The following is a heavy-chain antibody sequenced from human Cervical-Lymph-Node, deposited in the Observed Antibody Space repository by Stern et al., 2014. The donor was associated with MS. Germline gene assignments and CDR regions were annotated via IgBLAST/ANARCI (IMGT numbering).Heavy chain of an antibody. Sequence: QVQLVQSGGGVVQPGRSLRLSCAASGFTFSDYGMHWVRQAPGKGLEWVAVISYDGNNKNYADSVKGRFTISRDNSKNTLSLQMNSLRAEDTAVYYCAKDLGDDILTGYYPEYYYYGMDVWGQGTTVTVSS. CDR3: AKDLGDDILTGYYPEYYYYGMDV. CDR2: ISYDGNNK. V-gene: IGHV3-30*18. J-gene: IGHJ6*02. CDR1: GFTFSDYG. D-gene: IGHD3-9*01.